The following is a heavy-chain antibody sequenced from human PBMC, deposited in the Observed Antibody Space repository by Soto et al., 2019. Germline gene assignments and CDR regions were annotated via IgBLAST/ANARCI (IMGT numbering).Heavy chain of an antibody. CDR3: ARDRYYYGVDV. J-gene: IGHJ6*02. CDR2: VYHTGTT. CDR1: AGSVTTGGSY. Sequence: QLQESGPGLLKSSQTLSLTCPVSAGSVTTGGSYWTWIRNRPDKGLEWIGYVYHTGTTNYNPSLKSRVSISIDTSDNKFSLTLTSVTAADTAVYYCARDRYYYGVDVWGPGTTVTVSS. V-gene: IGHV4-31*03.